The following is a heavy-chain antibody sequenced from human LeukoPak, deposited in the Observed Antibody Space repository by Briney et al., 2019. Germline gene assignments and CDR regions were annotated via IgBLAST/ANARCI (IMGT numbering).Heavy chain of an antibody. CDR3: ARDSSLLRPPGYYFDY. V-gene: IGHV4-4*07. Sequence: PSETLSLTCTVSGGCISSYYWSWIRQPAGKGLEWIGRIYTSGSTNYNPSLKSRVTMSVDTSKNQFSLKLSSVTAADTAVYYCARDSSLLRPPGYYFDYWGQGTLVTVSS. J-gene: IGHJ4*02. D-gene: IGHD2-15*01. CDR2: IYTSGST. CDR1: GGCISSYY.